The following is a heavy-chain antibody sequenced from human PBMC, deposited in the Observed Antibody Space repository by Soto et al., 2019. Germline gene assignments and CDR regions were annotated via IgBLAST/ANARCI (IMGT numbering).Heavy chain of an antibody. CDR2: IIPIFGTA. Sequence: QVQLVQSGAEVKKPGSSVKVSCKASGGTFSSYAISWVRQAPGQGLEWMGGIIPIFGTANYAQKFQGRVTITADEYTRTAYREQSILRSEDTSVYYCATPGGIVATHYYYGMDVWGQGTTVTVSS. CDR3: ATPGGIVATHYYYGMDV. J-gene: IGHJ6*02. CDR1: GGTFSSYA. V-gene: IGHV1-69*12. D-gene: IGHD5-12*01.